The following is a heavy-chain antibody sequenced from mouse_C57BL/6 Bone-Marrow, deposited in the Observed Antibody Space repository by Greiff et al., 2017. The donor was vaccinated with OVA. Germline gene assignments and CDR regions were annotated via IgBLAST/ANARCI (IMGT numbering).Heavy chain of an antibody. D-gene: IGHD1-1*01. J-gene: IGHJ3*01. CDR1: GFSLTSYG. CDR3: ASRYGSSGFAY. Sequence: QVQLKQSGPGLVAPSQSLSITCTVSGFSLTSYGVDWVRQSPGKGLEWLGVIWGVGSTNYNSALKSRLSISKDNSKSQVFLKMNSLQTDDTAMYYCASRYGSSGFAYWGQGTLVTVSA. V-gene: IGHV2-6*01. CDR2: IWGVGST.